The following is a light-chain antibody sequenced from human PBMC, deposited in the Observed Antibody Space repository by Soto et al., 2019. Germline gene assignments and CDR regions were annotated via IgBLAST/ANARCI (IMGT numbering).Light chain of an antibody. CDR3: QQYATTTYT. Sequence: QSAGTLSWYPGERSTLSCRAHQSVGSRSLVWYQQKPGQAPRLLIFCASRRATGIPDRFSGSGSGTDFTLTISRLEPEDFAVYYCQQYATTTYTFGQGTKVDIK. CDR1: QSVGSRS. CDR2: CAS. V-gene: IGKV3-20*01. J-gene: IGKJ2*01.